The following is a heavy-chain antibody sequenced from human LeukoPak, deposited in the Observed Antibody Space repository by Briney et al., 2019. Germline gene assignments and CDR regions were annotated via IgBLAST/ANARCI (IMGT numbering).Heavy chain of an antibody. D-gene: IGHD3-9*01. Sequence: GGSLRLSCVVSGFTFSSHWMSWVRQAPGKGLEWVANIKEDGSEKYYVDSVKGRFSISRDNAKKSLYLQMDSLRAEDTAVYYCATHGYSELRYFDWSTNEWGQGTLVTVSS. V-gene: IGHV3-7*01. CDR2: IKEDGSEK. CDR3: ATHGYSELRYFDWSTNE. CDR1: GFTFSSHW. J-gene: IGHJ4*02.